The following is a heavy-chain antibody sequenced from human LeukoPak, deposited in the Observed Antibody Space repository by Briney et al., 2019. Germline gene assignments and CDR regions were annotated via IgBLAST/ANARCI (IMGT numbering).Heavy chain of an antibody. D-gene: IGHD3-22*01. CDR1: GFSFSNYE. CDR3: ARDSLGYYDSSGYSRPRKYYYYGMDV. V-gene: IGHV3-48*03. CDR2: ISSSGSTI. Sequence: GGSLRLSCAASGFSFSNYEMNWVRQAPGKGLERVSYISSSGSTIYYPDSVKGRFTISRDNAKNSLYLQMNSLRAEVTAVYYCARDSLGYYDSSGYSRPRKYYYYGMDVWGQGTTVTVSS. J-gene: IGHJ6*02.